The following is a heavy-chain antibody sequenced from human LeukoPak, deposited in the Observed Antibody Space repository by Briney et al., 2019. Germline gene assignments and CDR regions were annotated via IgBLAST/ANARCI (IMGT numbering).Heavy chain of an antibody. D-gene: IGHD2-2*01. Sequence: AAVTVSFKGSGYTFTDYYMHWVRQAPGQGFAWMGWSNHNDGDTNYAQKFQGRVTITRDTSISTAHMEVSRLRSDDPAVYYCARANCLYCSSTPCLFDYWGQGTLVTVSS. CDR2: SNHNDGDT. J-gene: IGHJ4*02. CDR3: ARANCLYCSSTPCLFDY. V-gene: IGHV1-2*02. CDR1: GYTFTDYY.